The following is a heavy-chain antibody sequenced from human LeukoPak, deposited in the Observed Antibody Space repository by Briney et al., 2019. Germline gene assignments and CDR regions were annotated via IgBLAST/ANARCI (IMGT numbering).Heavy chain of an antibody. CDR2: INHSGST. CDR1: GGSFSGYY. J-gene: IGHJ4*02. CDR3: ARFVAYCGGDCYPGFDY. Sequence: SETLSLTCAVYGGSFSGYYWSWIRQPPGKGLEWIGEINHSGSTNYNPSLKSRVTISVDTSKNQFSLKLSSVTAADTAAYYCARFVAYCGGDCYPGFDYWGQGTLVTVSS. V-gene: IGHV4-34*01. D-gene: IGHD2-21*02.